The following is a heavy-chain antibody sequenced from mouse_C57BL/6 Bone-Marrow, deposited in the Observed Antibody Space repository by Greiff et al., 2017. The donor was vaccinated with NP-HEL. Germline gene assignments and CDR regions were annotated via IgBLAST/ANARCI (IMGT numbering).Heavy chain of an antibody. Sequence: EVKLVESGPGLAKPSQTLSLTSSVTGYSITSDYWNWIRKFPGNKLEYMGYISYSGSTYYNLSLKSRISITRDTSKNQYYLQLNSVTTEDTATYYCAKTAQATREIDYWGQGTTLTVSS. V-gene: IGHV3-8*01. CDR2: ISYSGST. D-gene: IGHD3-2*02. CDR1: GYSITSDY. J-gene: IGHJ2*01. CDR3: AKTAQATREIDY.